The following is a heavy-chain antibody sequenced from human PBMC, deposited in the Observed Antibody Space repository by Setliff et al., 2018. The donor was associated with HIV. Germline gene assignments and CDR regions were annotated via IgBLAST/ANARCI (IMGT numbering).Heavy chain of an antibody. J-gene: IGHJ6*03. CDR1: GYTLTELS. V-gene: IGHV1-24*01. D-gene: IGHD3-3*01. CDR2: FDPQYDKT. CDR3: ARAYNIWSDYNYYYSYFMGV. Sequence: ASVKVSCKVSGYTLTELSIHWVRQAPGKGLEWMGGFDPQYDKTFYAQEFQGRVTMSEDTSTDTAYMELSSLRSEDTAVYYCARAYNIWSDYNYYYSYFMGVWGKGTAVTVSS.